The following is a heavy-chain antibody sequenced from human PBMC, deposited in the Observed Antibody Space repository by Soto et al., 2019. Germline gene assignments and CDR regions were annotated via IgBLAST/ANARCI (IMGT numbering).Heavy chain of an antibody. V-gene: IGHV1-2*02. J-gene: IGHJ5*02. Sequence: ASVKVSCKASGYTFTGYYMHWVRQAPGQGLEWMGWINPNSGGTNYAQKFQGRVTISVDTSKNQFSLKLSSVTAADTAVYYCARGSSIAARPFNLVGNWFDPWGQGTLVTVSS. CDR3: ARGSSIAARPFNLVGNWFDP. D-gene: IGHD6-6*01. CDR1: GYTFTGYY. CDR2: INPNSGGT.